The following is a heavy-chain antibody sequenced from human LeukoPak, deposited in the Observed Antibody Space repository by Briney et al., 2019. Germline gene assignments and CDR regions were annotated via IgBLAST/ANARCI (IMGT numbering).Heavy chain of an antibody. D-gene: IGHD1-26*01. J-gene: IGHJ6*03. Sequence: GGSLRLSCAASGFTFSSYSMNWVRQAPGKGLEWVSSISSSSSYIYYADSVKGRFTISRDNSKNTLYLQMNSLRAEDTAVYYCAKDSGIYWGYYYYMDVWGKGTTVTVSS. CDR1: GFTFSSYS. CDR3: AKDSGIYWGYYYYMDV. CDR2: ISSSSSYI. V-gene: IGHV3-21*01.